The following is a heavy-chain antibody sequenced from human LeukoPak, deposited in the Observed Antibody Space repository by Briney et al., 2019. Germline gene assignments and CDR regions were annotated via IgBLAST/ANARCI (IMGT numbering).Heavy chain of an antibody. CDR1: GGSFSGYY. D-gene: IGHD3-16*01. V-gene: IGHV4-34*01. J-gene: IGHJ3*02. CDR2: INHSGST. Sequence: SETLSLTCAVYGGSFSGYYWGWIRQPPGKGLEWIGEINHSGSTNYNPSLKSRVTISVDTSKNQFSLKLSSVTAADTAVYYCARPEGAPSTTYYDYVWGSRDAFDIWGQGTMVTVSS. CDR3: ARPEGAPSTTYYDYVWGSRDAFDI.